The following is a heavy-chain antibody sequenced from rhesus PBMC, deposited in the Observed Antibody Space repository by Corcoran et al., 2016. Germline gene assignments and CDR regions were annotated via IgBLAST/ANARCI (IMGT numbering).Heavy chain of an antibody. J-gene: IGHJ6*01. D-gene: IGHD1-1-1*01. CDR2: ISGSGWRP. CDR1: GGSISSNY. Sequence: QLQLQESGPGLVKPSETLSLTCAVSGGSISSNYWSWIRQPPGKGLEWIGLISGSGWRPASNPSLKSRVTISPATSKSQFSLRLGSVPAADQSVYYFAGGIAGPPGYYYVLDPWAQGVVVTVSS. CDR3: AGGIAGPPGYYYVLDP. V-gene: IGHV4-173*01.